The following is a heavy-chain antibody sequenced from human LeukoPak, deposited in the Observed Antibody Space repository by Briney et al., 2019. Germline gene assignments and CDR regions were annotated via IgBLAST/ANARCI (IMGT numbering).Heavy chain of an antibody. Sequence: GGSLRLSRAASGFTFSNFGMHWVRQAPGKGLEWVAYIRYHGTTKYYVDSVKGRFTISRDNPKNTLSLQMSSLKAEDTGVYYCAKDQGSMFGYFNFWGQGTLVTVSS. CDR1: GFTFSNFG. CDR2: IRYHGTTK. V-gene: IGHV3-30*02. CDR3: AKDQGSMFGYFNF. D-gene: IGHD3-10*02. J-gene: IGHJ4*02.